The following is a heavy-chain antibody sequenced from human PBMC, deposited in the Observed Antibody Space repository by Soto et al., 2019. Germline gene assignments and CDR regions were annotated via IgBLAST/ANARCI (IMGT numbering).Heavy chain of an antibody. Sequence: SETLSLTCAVYGGSFSGYYWSWIRQPPGKGLEWIGEINHSGSTNYNPSLKSRVTISVDTSKNQFSLKLSSVTAADTAVYYCARGFRIAVAGTSDYYGMDVWGQGTTVTVSS. CDR1: GGSFSGYY. J-gene: IGHJ6*02. CDR2: INHSGST. V-gene: IGHV4-34*01. D-gene: IGHD6-19*01. CDR3: ARGFRIAVAGTSDYYGMDV.